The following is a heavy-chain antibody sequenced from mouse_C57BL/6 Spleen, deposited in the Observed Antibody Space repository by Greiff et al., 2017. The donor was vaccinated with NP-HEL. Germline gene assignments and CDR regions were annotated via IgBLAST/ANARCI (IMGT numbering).Heavy chain of an antibody. J-gene: IGHJ3*01. CDR3: ARKYYGSSSWFAY. CDR2: IDPSDSYT. Sequence: QVQLQQPGAELVMPGASVKLSCKASGYTFTSYWMHWVKQRPGQGLEWIGEIDPSDSYTNYNQKFKGKSTLPVDKYSSTAYMQLSSLTSEDSAVYYCARKYYGSSSWFAYWGQGTLVTVSA. V-gene: IGHV1-69*01. D-gene: IGHD1-1*01. CDR1: GYTFTSYW.